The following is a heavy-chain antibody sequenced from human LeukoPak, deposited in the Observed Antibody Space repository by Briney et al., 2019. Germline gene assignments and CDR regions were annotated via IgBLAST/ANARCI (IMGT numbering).Heavy chain of an antibody. D-gene: IGHD6-19*01. CDR2: IYYSGST. CDR3: ARQYSSVWGY. V-gene: IGHV4-39*01. CDR1: GDSISRSRYY. J-gene: IGHJ4*02. Sequence: PSETLSLTCTVSGDSISRSRYYWAWIRQPPGKGLEWIGSIYYSGSTYYNPSLKSRVTISVDTSKNQFSLKLSSVTAADTAVYYCARQYSSVWGYWGQGTLVTVSS.